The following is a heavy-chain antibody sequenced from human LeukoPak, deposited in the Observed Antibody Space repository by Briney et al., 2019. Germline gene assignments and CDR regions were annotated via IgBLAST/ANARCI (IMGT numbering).Heavy chain of an antibody. CDR1: GFIFSNYW. Sequence: PGGSLRLSCAASGFIFSNYWMHWVRQAPGKGLGWVTRMNSDGSAKYYADSVEGRFNISRDNDKNTLYLQMNSLRAEDTAMYFCAKGPNYFDYWGQGTLVTASS. CDR3: AKGPNYFDY. CDR2: MNSDGSAK. V-gene: IGHV3-74*01. J-gene: IGHJ4*02.